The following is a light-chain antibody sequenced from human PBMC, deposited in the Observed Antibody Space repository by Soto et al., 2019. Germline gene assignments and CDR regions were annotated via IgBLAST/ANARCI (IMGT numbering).Light chain of an antibody. J-gene: IGLJ2*01. V-gene: IGLV2-11*01. Sequence: QSALTQPRSVSGSPGQSVTISCTGTSSDVGGYNYVSWYQQHPGKAPKLMIYDVSKRPSGVPDRFSGSKSGNTASLTISGLQAEDEDDYDCCSHAGSPPVVFGGGTKLT. CDR2: DVS. CDR3: CSHAGSPPVV. CDR1: SSDVGGYNY.